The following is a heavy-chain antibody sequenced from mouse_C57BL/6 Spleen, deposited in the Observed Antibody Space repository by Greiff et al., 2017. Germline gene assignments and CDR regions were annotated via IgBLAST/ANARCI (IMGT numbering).Heavy chain of an antibody. J-gene: IGHJ2*01. CDR2: ISYSGST. CDR1: GYSITSDY. CDR3: ARYDYGSSRYFDY. V-gene: IGHV3-8*01. Sequence: VQLQQSGPGLAKPSQTLSLTCSFTGYSITSDYWNWIRKFPGNKLEYMGYISYSGSTYYTPSLKSRISITRDTSKNQYYLQLNSVTTEDTATYYCARYDYGSSRYFDYWGQGTTLTVSS. D-gene: IGHD1-1*01.